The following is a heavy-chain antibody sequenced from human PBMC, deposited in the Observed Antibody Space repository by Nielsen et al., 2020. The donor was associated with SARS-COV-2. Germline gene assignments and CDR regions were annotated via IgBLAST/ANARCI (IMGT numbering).Heavy chain of an antibody. D-gene: IGHD3-10*01. V-gene: IGHV3-21*01. CDR1: GFTFSSYS. J-gene: IGHJ4*02. CDR3: ARDLLTLWFGSPVGPFDY. Sequence: GESLKISCAASGFTFSSYSMNWVRQAPGKGLEWVSSISSSSSYIYYADSVKGRFTTSRDNAKNSLYLQMNSLRAEDTAVYYCARDLLTLWFGSPVGPFDYWGQGTLVTVSS. CDR2: ISSSSSYI.